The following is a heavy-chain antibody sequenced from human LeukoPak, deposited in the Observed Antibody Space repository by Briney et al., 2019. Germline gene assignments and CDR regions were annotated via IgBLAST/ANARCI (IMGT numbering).Heavy chain of an antibody. V-gene: IGHV4-34*01. CDR3: ARGLDWLYGMDV. Sequence: SETLSLTCAVYGGSFSGYYWSWIRQPPGKGLEWIGEINHSGSTNYNPSLKSRVTISVDTSKNQNSLKLSSVTAADTAVYYCARGLDWLYGMDVWGQGTTVTVSS. J-gene: IGHJ6*02. CDR2: INHSGST. D-gene: IGHD3/OR15-3a*01. CDR1: GGSFSGYY.